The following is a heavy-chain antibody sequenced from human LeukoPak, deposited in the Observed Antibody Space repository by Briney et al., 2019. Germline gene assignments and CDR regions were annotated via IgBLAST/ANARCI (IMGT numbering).Heavy chain of an antibody. D-gene: IGHD6-13*01. V-gene: IGHV3-23*01. Sequence: GGSLRLSCAASGFTFSSYAMSWVRQAPGKGLEWVSVISTGGGSTYYADSVKGRFTISRDNSKNTLYLQMGSLRAEDTAVYYCAKDRGAAAGRGGFDYWGRGTLVTVSS. CDR3: AKDRGAAAGRGGFDY. CDR2: ISTGGGST. J-gene: IGHJ4*02. CDR1: GFTFSSYA.